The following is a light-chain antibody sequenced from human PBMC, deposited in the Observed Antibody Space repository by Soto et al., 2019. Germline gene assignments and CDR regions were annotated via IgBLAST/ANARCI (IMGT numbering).Light chain of an antibody. CDR3: VAWDNSLSGAV. Sequence: QSVLTQPPSASGTPGQSVTISCSGSSSNIGRNYVYWYQQPPGTAPKLLIYTNNQRPSGVPDRFSGSKSGTSASLAISGLRSEDEADYYCVAWDNSLSGAVFGGGAKVTVL. CDR2: TNN. J-gene: IGLJ2*01. V-gene: IGLV1-47*02. CDR1: SSNIGRNY.